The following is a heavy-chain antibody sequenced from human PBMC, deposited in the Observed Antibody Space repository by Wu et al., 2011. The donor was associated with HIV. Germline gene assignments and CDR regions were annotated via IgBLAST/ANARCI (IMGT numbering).Heavy chain of an antibody. D-gene: IGHD3-22*01. V-gene: IGHV1-18*01. CDR1: GYTFSNYG. J-gene: IGHJ6*02. CDR2: ISAYNDNT. CDR3: ARTDYYDSSAYSVYYYYAMDV. Sequence: QAQLVQSGAEVKKSGASVKVSCKASGYTFSNYGISWVRQAPGQGLEWMGWISAYNDNTNYARKFQGRVTMTTDTSTNTAYMDLRSLRSDDTAVYYCARTDYYDSSAYSVYYYYAMDVWGQGTTVTVSS.